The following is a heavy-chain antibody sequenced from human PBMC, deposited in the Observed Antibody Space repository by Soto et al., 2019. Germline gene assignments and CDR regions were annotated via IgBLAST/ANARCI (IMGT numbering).Heavy chain of an antibody. CDR3: ARWNYGMDV. Sequence: EVQLVQSGGGLVQPGGSLRLSCAASGFMFSSYVMSWVRQAPGKGLEWVANIRQDGSEEYFVDSVKGRFTISRDNAKNSFYLQMNSLRAEDTPVYKCARWNYGMDVWGQGTTVTVS. CDR1: GFMFSSYV. J-gene: IGHJ6*02. V-gene: IGHV3-7*03. CDR2: IRQDGSEE.